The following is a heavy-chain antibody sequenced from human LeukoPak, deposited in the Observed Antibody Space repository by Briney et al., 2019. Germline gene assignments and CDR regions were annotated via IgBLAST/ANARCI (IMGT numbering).Heavy chain of an antibody. CDR1: GFTSDDYA. D-gene: IGHD5-18*01. CDR3: AKDRGLGGYSYGYYYYYGMDV. J-gene: IGHJ6*02. CDR2: ISWNSGSI. Sequence: GGSLRLSCAASGFTSDDYAMHWVRQAPGKGLEWVSGISWNSGSIGYADSVKGRFTISRDNAKDSLYLQMNSLRAEDTALYYCAKDRGLGGYSYGYYYYYGMDVWGQGTTVTVSS. V-gene: IGHV3-9*02.